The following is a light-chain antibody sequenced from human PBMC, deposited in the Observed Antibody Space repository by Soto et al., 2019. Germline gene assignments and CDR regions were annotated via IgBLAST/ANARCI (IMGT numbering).Light chain of an antibody. CDR3: QQHSKWPRT. Sequence: EIVLTQSPGTLSLSPGERATLSCRASESVSSNLAWYQQKPGQAPRLLFYGASTRVTDIPARFSGTGSGTEFTLTISSLQSEDFAVYYCQQHSKWPRTFGQGTKV. J-gene: IGKJ1*01. CDR2: GAS. CDR1: ESVSSN. V-gene: IGKV3-15*01.